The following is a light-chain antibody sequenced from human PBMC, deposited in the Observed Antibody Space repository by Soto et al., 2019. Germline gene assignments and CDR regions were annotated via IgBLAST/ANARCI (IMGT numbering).Light chain of an antibody. CDR1: SSDVGRYNY. Sequence: QSALTQPASVSGSPGQSITISRTGSSSDVGRYNYVSWYQQYPGKAPKLMIYGVSYRPSGVSNRFSGSKSGNTASLTISGLQAEDEADYYCNSYAGSSYVFGTGTKVTVL. CDR2: GVS. V-gene: IGLV2-14*01. J-gene: IGLJ1*01. CDR3: NSYAGSSYV.